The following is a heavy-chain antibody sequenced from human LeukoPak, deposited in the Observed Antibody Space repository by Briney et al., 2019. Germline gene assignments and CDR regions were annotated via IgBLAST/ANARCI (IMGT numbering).Heavy chain of an antibody. Sequence: SETLSLTCTISGGSISSSSYYWGWIRQPPGKGLEWIGSIYYSGSTYYNPSLKSRVTISVDTSKNQFSLKLSSVTAADTAAYYCASRNYYGSGSYSFDPWGQGTLVTVSS. CDR1: GGSISSSSYY. V-gene: IGHV4-39*01. D-gene: IGHD3-10*01. CDR2: IYYSGST. CDR3: ASRNYYGSGSYSFDP. J-gene: IGHJ5*02.